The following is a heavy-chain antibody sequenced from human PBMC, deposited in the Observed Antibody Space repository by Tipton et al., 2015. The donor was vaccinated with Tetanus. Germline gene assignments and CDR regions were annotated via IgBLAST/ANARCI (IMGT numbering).Heavy chain of an antibody. CDR2: ISWNSGSI. Sequence: SLRLSCAASGFTFDDYAMHWVRQAPGKGLEWVSGISWNSGSIGYADSVKGRFTISRDNAKNSLYLQMNSLRAEDTALYYCAKAGVYYYHGMDVWGQGTTVTVSS. CDR1: GFTFDDYA. V-gene: IGHV3-9*01. CDR3: AKAGVYYYHGMDV. D-gene: IGHD3-10*01. J-gene: IGHJ6*02.